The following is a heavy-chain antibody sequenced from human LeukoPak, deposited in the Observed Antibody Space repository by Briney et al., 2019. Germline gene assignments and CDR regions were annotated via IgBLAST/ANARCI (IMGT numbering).Heavy chain of an antibody. Sequence: PSETLSLTCTVSGGSVSGTYYWSWIRQPPGKGLEWIGHIYYSGSTNYSPSLKSRVTISLDTSKNQFSLELSSVTDADTAVYYCARDGRATVVTPERAFDIWGQGTMVTVSS. CDR3: ARDGRATVVTPERAFDI. CDR1: GGSVSGTYY. V-gene: IGHV4-61*01. J-gene: IGHJ3*02. D-gene: IGHD4-23*01. CDR2: IYYSGST.